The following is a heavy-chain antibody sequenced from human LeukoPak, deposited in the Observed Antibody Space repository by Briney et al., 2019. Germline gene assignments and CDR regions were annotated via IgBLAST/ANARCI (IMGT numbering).Heavy chain of an antibody. CDR3: ARHKVEVPAAAFNWFDP. V-gene: IGHV4-39*01. CDR2: IYYSGST. Sequence: SETLSLTCTVSGGSISSSSYYWGWIRQPPGKGLEWIGSIYYSGSTYYNPSLKSRVTISVDTSKNQFSLKLSSVTAADTAVYYYARHKVEVPAAAFNWFDPWGQGTLVTVSS. D-gene: IGHD2-2*01. J-gene: IGHJ5*02. CDR1: GGSISSSSYY.